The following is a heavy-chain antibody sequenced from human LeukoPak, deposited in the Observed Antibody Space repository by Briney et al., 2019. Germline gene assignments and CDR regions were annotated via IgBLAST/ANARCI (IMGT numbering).Heavy chain of an antibody. V-gene: IGHV4-59*01. J-gene: IGHJ4*02. D-gene: IGHD6-19*01. CDR1: GGSISSYY. CDR3: AGQAYSSGWLDN. Sequence: SETLSLTCTVSGGSISSYYWSWIRQPPGKGLEWIGYIYYSGSTNYNPPLKSRVTISVDTSKNQFSLRMSSVTAADTAVYFCAGQAYSSGWLDNWGPGTLVTVSS. CDR2: IYYSGST.